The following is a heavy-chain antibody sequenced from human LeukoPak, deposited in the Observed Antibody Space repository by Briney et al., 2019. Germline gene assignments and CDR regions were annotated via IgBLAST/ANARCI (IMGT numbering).Heavy chain of an antibody. CDR3: AKVTCSGGNCWPHYYYGMDV. D-gene: IGHD2-15*01. CDR1: AFTFSGYD. Sequence: PGGSLRLSCAASAFTFSGYDMSWVRQAPGKGLEWVAGISGSGGDTYYADTVKGRVTISRDNSKHTLYLQMNSLRAEDTAVYYCAKVTCSGGNCWPHYYYGMDVWGQGTTVTVPS. J-gene: IGHJ6*02. V-gene: IGHV3-23*01. CDR2: ISGSGGDT.